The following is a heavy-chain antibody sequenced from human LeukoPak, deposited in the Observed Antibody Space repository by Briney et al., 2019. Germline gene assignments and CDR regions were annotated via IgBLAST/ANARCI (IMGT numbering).Heavy chain of an antibody. J-gene: IGHJ5*02. CDR3: ARRRKDLNWFDP. CDR1: GGSFSGYY. V-gene: IGHV4-34*01. CDR2: INHSGST. Sequence: SETLSLTCAVYGGSFSGYYWSWIRQPPGKGLEWIGEINHSGSTNYNPSLRSRVTISVDMPKNQFSLNLNSVTAADTAVYYCARRRKDLNWFDPWGQGTLVTVSS.